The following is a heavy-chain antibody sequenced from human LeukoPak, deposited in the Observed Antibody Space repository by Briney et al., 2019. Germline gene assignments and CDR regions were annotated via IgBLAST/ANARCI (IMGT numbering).Heavy chain of an antibody. Sequence: GGSLRLSCAASGFTFRTDEMNWVRQAPGKGLEWVSYISSSASTTHYADSVMGRFTISRDNAKNSLYLQMNSLRAEDSAVYYCARRRYSRYFDYWGQGTLVTVSS. CDR3: ARRRYSRYFDY. D-gene: IGHD6-13*01. J-gene: IGHJ4*02. CDR1: GFTFRTDE. CDR2: ISSSASTT. V-gene: IGHV3-48*03.